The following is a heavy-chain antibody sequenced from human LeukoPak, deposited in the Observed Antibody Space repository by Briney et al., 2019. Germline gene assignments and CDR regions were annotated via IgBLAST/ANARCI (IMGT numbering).Heavy chain of an antibody. CDR2: IYTSGST. J-gene: IGHJ6*03. Sequence: PSETLSLTCTVSGGSINSGTYYWSWIRQPAGKGLEWIGRIYTSGSTNYNPSLKSRVTISVDTSKNQFSLKLSSVTAADTAMYYCARGESSSSPLYYYYYYMDVWGKATTVTVSS. CDR3: ARGESSSSPLYYYYYYMDV. D-gene: IGHD6-6*01. V-gene: IGHV4-61*02. CDR1: GGSINSGTYY.